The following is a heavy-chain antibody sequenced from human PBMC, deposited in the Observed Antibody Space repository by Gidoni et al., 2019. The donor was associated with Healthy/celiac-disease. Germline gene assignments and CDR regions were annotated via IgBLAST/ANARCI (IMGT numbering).Heavy chain of an antibody. CDR1: GFTFSSYG. Sequence: QVQLVASGGGVVQPGRSLRLSCAASGFTFSSYGMHWVRQAPGKGLEWVAVIWYDGSNKYYADSVKGRFTISRDNSKNTLYLQMNSLRAEDTAVYYCARFYYDSSGYSSYWYFDLWGRGTLVTVSS. CDR2: IWYDGSNK. D-gene: IGHD3-22*01. CDR3: ARFYYDSSGYSSYWYFDL. V-gene: IGHV3-33*01. J-gene: IGHJ2*01.